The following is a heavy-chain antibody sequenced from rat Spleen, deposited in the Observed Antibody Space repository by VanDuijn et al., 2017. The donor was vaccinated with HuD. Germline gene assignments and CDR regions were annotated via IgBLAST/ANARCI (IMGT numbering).Heavy chain of an antibody. CDR2: ISPSGGST. Sequence: EVQLVESGGGLVRPGGSLKLSCSVSGFTFSNFDMAWVRQAPTKGLEWVTSISPSGGSTYYRDSVQGRFTVSRDNAKSTLFLQMDSLRSEDTATYYCARRHYGYTDYFDYWGQGVMVTVSS. V-gene: IGHV5-25*01. D-gene: IGHD1-9*01. J-gene: IGHJ2*01. CDR3: ARRHYGYTDYFDY. CDR1: GFTFSNFD.